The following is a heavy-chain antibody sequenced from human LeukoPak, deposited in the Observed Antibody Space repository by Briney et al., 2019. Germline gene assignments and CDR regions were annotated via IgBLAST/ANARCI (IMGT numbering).Heavy chain of an antibody. CDR2: LYSAGNT. D-gene: IGHD3-10*01. V-gene: IGHV3-66*02. Sequence: GGSLRLSCAASGFTVSSNYMNWVRQAPGKGLEWVSVLYSAGNTYYADSVKGRFTISRDNSKNTLFLQMDSLRPEDTAVYYCARARDYILLDFWGQGTLVTVYS. CDR1: GFTVSSNY. CDR3: ARARDYILLDF. J-gene: IGHJ4*02.